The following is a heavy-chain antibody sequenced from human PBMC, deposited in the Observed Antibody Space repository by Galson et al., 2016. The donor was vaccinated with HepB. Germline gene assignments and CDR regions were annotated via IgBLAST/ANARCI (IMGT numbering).Heavy chain of an antibody. D-gene: IGHD2-15*01. CDR3: AGYEVVSFDY. V-gene: IGHV4-31*03. CDR2: IYYSGGT. Sequence: TLSLTCTVSGGSISSGGYYWSWIRQHPGTGLEWIGYIYYSGGTYYNPSLQSRLTISLGTSKNHFSLKLDSVTAADTAVYYCAGYEVVSFDYWGQGTLVTVSS. CDR1: GGSISSGGYY. J-gene: IGHJ4*02.